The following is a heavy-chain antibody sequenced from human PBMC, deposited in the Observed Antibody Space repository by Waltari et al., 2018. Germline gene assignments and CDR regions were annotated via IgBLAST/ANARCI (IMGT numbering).Heavy chain of an antibody. CDR3: VRNRGWQQFDF. J-gene: IGHJ4*02. V-gene: IGHV3-7*01. CDR2: IKEDGGRK. CDR1: GFTLSHYW. Sequence: EVQLVESGGGLVQPGGSLRLSCAASGFTLSHYWMGWVRQAPGKGLAWVAGIKEDGGRKDYVASVKGRFTISRDNAKSTLYLQMNSLRAEDTAVFYCVRNRGWQQFDFWGQGTLVTVSS. D-gene: IGHD2-15*01.